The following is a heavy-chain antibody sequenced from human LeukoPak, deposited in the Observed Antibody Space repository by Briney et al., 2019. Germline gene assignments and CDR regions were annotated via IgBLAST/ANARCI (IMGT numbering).Heavy chain of an antibody. J-gene: IGHJ6*04. Sequence: GGSLRLSCAASGFTVSSNYMSWVRQAPGKGLEWVSAISGSGGSTYYADSVKGRFTISRDNSKNTVYLQMRSLRAEDTAVYYCAELGITMIGGVWGKGTTVTISS. CDR3: AELGITMIGGV. D-gene: IGHD3-10*02. CDR1: GFTVSSNY. CDR2: ISGSGGST. V-gene: IGHV3-23*01.